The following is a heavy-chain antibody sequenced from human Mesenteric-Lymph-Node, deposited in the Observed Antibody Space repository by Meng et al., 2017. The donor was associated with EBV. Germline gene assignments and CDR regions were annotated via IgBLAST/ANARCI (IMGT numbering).Heavy chain of an antibody. V-gene: IGHV1-18*01. CDR1: GYTFSSYG. J-gene: IGHJ5*02. CDR2: ISAYSGDA. Sequence: GHLVQSGAEVKKPGASVKVSCKASGYTFSSYGISWVRQAPGQGLEWMGWISAYSGDANYAQKFQGRVTMTTDTSTSTAYMELRSLISDDTAVYYCARGGAWGWFDPWGQGTLVTVSS. CDR3: ARGGAWGWFDP. D-gene: IGHD3-16*01.